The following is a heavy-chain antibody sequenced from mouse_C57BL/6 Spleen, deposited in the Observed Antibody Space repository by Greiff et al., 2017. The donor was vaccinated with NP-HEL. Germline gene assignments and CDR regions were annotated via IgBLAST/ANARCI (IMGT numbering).Heavy chain of an antibody. D-gene: IGHD2-1*01. Sequence: VQLQQSGPELVKPGASVKMSCKASGYTFTDYNMHWVKQSHGKSLEWIGYINPNNGGTSYNQKFKGKATLTVNKSSSTAYMELRSLTSEDSAVYYCARIRYYGNWYFDVWGTGTTVTVSS. V-gene: IGHV1-22*01. J-gene: IGHJ1*03. CDR1: GYTFTDYN. CDR3: ARIRYYGNWYFDV. CDR2: INPNNGGT.